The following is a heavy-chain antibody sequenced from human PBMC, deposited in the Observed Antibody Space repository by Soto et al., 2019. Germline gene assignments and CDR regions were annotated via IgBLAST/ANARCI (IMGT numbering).Heavy chain of an antibody. V-gene: IGHV1-2*04. J-gene: IGHJ5*02. CDR1: RYTFTRSG. D-gene: IGHD1-1*01. CDR3: ARAEPRYGFEP. CDR2: INPNSGGT. Sequence: SVKVSCEASRYTFTRSGISWARQAPGQGLEWMGWINPNSGGTNYAQKFQGWVTMTRDTSISTAYMELSRLRSDDTAVYYCARAEPRYGFEPWGQGTLVTVSS.